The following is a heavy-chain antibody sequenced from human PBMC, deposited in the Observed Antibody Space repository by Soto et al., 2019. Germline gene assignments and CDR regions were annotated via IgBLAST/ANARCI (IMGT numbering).Heavy chain of an antibody. CDR1: GFTVSDNY. D-gene: IGHD3-10*01. J-gene: IGHJ5*02. Sequence: GGSIRLSCAASGFTVSDNYMSWVRQAPGKGLEWVSVIYAGGFTYYADSVKGRFIISRDNSKNTVYLQMNSLRAGDTAVYYCANDQATSGGRVAWGQGTLVTVSS. V-gene: IGHV3-53*01. CDR3: ANDQATSGGRVA. CDR2: IYAGGFT.